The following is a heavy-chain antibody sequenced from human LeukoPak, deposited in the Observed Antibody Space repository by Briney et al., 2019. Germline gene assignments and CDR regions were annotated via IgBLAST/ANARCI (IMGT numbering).Heavy chain of an antibody. V-gene: IGHV3-66*01. Sequence: GGSLRLYCAASGFTVSSNYMSWVRQAPGKGLEWVSVIYSGGSTYYADSVKGRFTISRDNYKNTLYLQMNSLRAEDTAVYYCARDYSSGRYPYYYYGMDVWGQGTTVTVSS. CDR2: IYSGGST. CDR1: GFTVSSNY. J-gene: IGHJ6*02. D-gene: IGHD6-19*01. CDR3: ARDYSSGRYPYYYYGMDV.